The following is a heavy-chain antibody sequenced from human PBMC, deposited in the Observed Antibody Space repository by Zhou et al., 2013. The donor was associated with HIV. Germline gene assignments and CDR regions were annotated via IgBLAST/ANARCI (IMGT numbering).Heavy chain of an antibody. D-gene: IGHD3-16*01. CDR3: VRWVGANSAWFDP. CDR1: GYTFSQYS. J-gene: IGHJ5*02. V-gene: IGHV1-2*02. Sequence: QSGPVLTQPGTSVKVSCETSGYTFSQYSIHWVRQAPGQRLEWLGWISIYNPATGYAQKFRDRISMTTDESTSTAYMELSRLLSEDTAVYFCVRWVGANSAWFDPWGQGTRVSVSS. CDR2: ISIYNPAT.